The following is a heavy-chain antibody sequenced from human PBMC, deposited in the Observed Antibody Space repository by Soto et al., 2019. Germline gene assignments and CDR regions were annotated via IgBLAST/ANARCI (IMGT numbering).Heavy chain of an antibody. J-gene: IGHJ4*02. CDR3: AKLGDSSWSPHYYFDS. CDR2: ITGSGGDT. V-gene: IGHV3-23*01. D-gene: IGHD2-21*02. CDR1: GFTFNNYA. Sequence: EVQLLESGGGLVQPGGSLRLSCAASGFTFNNYAMGWVRQAPGKGLEWVSAITGSGGDTYYINSVNGRFTTSRDNSKNTLYLQMTGLRAEDTAVYYCAKLGDSSWSPHYYFDSWGQGSLVTVSS.